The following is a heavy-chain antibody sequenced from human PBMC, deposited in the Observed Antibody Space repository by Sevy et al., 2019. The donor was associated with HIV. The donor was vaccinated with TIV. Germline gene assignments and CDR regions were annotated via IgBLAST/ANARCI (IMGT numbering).Heavy chain of an antibody. V-gene: IGHV1-69*13. CDR2: VIPIFGTP. Sequence: SVKVSCKASGDTIRNYGINWVRQAPGQGLEWMGRVIPIFGTPEYAQKFQGRVTITADEFTSAAYMELSSLRSEDTAVYYCAGSDSGTYYTLDYWGQGTLVTVSS. CDR3: AGSDSGTYYTLDY. CDR1: GDTIRNYG. D-gene: IGHD3-10*01. J-gene: IGHJ4*02.